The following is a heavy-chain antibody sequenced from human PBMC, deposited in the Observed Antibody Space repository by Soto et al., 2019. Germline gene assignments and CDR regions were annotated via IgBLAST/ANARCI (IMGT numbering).Heavy chain of an antibody. CDR2: IYYSGST. J-gene: IGHJ3*02. V-gene: IGHV4-30-4*01. D-gene: IGHD2-15*01. Sequence: SETLSLTCIVSGGSISSGDYYWSWIRQPPGKGLEWIGYIYYSGSTYYNPSLKSRVTISVDTSKNQFSLKLSSVTAADTAVYYCARAATGRGNAFDIWGQGTMVTVSS. CDR3: ARAATGRGNAFDI. CDR1: GGSISSGDYY.